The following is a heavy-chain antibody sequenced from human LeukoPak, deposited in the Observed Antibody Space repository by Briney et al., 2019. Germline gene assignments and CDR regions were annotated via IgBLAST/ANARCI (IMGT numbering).Heavy chain of an antibody. CDR3: ARDWDAMNNCFDP. D-gene: IGHD1-26*01. J-gene: IGHJ5*02. CDR1: GYTFTNYG. V-gene: IGHV1-18*01. Sequence: EASVKVSCKASGYTFTNYGISWVRQAPGQGLEWMGWISTNSDIRTYAQTLQGRFTMTTDTATTTAYMELNNLTFDDTAVYYCARDWDAMNNCFDPWGQGTPVTVSP. CDR2: ISTNSDIR.